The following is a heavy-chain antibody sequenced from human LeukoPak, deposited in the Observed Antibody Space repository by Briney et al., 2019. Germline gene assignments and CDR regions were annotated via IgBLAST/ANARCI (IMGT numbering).Heavy chain of an antibody. CDR2: IYTSGST. J-gene: IGHJ4*02. CDR1: GGSISSYY. V-gene: IGHV4-4*07. Sequence: PSETLSLTCTVSGGSISSYYWSWIRQPAGKGLEWIGRIYTSGSTNYNPSLKSRVTISVDTSKNQLSLKLSSVTAADTAVYYCARQHYYDTSGYYSWYFDYWGQGTLVTVSS. D-gene: IGHD3-22*01. CDR3: ARQHYYDTSGYYSWYFDY.